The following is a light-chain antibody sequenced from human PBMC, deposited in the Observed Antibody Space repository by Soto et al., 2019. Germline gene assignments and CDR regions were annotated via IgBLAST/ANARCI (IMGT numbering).Light chain of an antibody. Sequence: QSVLTQPPSVSAAPGQKVTISCSGSSSNIGNNYVSWYQQLPGTAPKLLIYDNNKRPSGIPDRFSGSKSGTSATLGITGLQTGDEADYYCRTWDSSLSAGPMVFGGGTKLTAL. V-gene: IGLV1-51*01. J-gene: IGLJ2*01. CDR3: RTWDSSLSAGPMV. CDR2: DNN. CDR1: SSNIGNNY.